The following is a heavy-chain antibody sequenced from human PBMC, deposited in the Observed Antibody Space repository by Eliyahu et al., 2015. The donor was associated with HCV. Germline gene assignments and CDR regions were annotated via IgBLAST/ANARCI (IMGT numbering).Heavy chain of an antibody. D-gene: IGHD3-22*01. CDR3: ARTLPSIVVAQGYHLDWYFDL. J-gene: IGHJ2*01. CDR2: ITPIXGTA. CDR1: GGTXXSYX. V-gene: IGHV1-69*01. Sequence: QVQLVQSGAEVKKPGSSVKVXXKASGGTXXSYXIXWVRQAPGQGLEXMGGITPIXGTANYAQKFQGRVTITADESTSTAYMELSSLRSEDTAVYYCARTLPSIVVAQGYHLDWYFDLWGRGTLVTVSS.